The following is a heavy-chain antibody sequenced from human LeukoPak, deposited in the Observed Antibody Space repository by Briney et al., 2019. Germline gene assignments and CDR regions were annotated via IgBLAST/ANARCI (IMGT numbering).Heavy chain of an antibody. V-gene: IGHV3-53*01. CDR3: ARLAGTDAFDI. CDR1: GFTVSSNY. J-gene: IGHJ3*02. D-gene: IGHD6-19*01. CDR2: IYSGGST. Sequence: GGSLRLSCAASGFTVSSNYMSWVRQAPGKGLEWVSVIYSGGSTYYADSVKGRFTISRDNSKNTLYLQMNSLRAEDTAVYYCARLAGTDAFDIWGQGTMVTVSS.